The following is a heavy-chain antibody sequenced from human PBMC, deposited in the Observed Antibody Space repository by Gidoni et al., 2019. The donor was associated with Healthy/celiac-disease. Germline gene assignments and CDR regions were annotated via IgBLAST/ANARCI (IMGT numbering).Heavy chain of an antibody. D-gene: IGHD5-18*01. V-gene: IGHV3-15*01. CDR2: IKSKTDGGTT. CDR3: TTSGGYSYGYAFDI. Sequence: EGQLVESGGGLVKPGGSRRLSWAAAGLAFSNAWISWVRQAPGKGLEWVGRIKSKTDGGTTDYAAPVKGRFTISRDDSKNTLYLQMNSLKTEDTAVYYCTTSGGYSYGYAFDIWGQGTMVTVSS. J-gene: IGHJ3*02. CDR1: GLAFSNAW.